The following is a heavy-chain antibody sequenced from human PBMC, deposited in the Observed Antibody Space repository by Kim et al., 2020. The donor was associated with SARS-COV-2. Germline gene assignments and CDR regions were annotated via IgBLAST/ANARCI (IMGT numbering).Heavy chain of an antibody. V-gene: IGHV3-73*01. Sequence: GGSLRLSCVASGFTFSDSPMHWVRQASGKGLEWVGCIRSRLNSYATAYSASVKGRFTISSDDSTNTVHLQMNSLKIEDTSFYYCTRIPGTTLAFCYAFDV. CDR1: GFTFSDSP. D-gene: IGHD1-1*01. J-gene: IGHJ3*01. CDR2: IRSRLNSYAT. CDR3: TRIPGTTLAFCYAFDV.